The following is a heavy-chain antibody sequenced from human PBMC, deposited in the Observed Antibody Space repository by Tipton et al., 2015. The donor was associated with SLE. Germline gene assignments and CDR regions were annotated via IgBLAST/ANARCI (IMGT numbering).Heavy chain of an antibody. J-gene: IGHJ4*02. V-gene: IGHV3-43*01. CDR1: GFTFDDYT. CDR3: ATYDYIWGSYRHPDY. CDR2: ISWDGGST. Sequence: SLRLSCAASGFTFDDYTMHWVRQAPGKGLEWVSLISWDGGSTYYADSVKGRFTISRDNSKSTLYLQMSSLRAEDTAVYYCATYDYIWGSYRHPDYWGQGTLVTVSS. D-gene: IGHD3-16*02.